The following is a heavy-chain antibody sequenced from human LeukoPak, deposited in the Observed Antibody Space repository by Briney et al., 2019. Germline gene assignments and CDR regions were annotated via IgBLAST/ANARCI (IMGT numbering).Heavy chain of an antibody. CDR3: ARASKDRSGSHLRYYFDY. D-gene: IGHD1-26*01. V-gene: IGHV4-30-2*01. Sequence: SQTLSLTCAVSGGSISSGGYSWSWIRQPPGKGLEWIGYIYHSGSTYYNPSLRSRVTISVDRSKNQFSLKLSSVTAADTAVYYCARASKDRSGSHLRYYFDYWGQGTLVTVSS. J-gene: IGHJ4*02. CDR2: IYHSGST. CDR1: GGSISSGGYS.